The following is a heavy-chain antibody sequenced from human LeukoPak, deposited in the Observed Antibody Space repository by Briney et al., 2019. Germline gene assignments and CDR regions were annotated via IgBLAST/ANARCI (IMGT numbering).Heavy chain of an antibody. CDR2: ISAYNGNT. V-gene: IGHV1-18*01. J-gene: IGHJ5*02. Sequence: GASVKVSCKASGYTFTSYGISWARQAPGQGLEWMGWISAYNGNTNYAQKFQGRVTMTRNTSISTAYMELSSLRSEDTAVYYCARIPPPGNRYFDWFLSHEDWFDPWGQGTLVTVSS. CDR1: GYTFTSYG. D-gene: IGHD3-9*01. CDR3: ARIPPPGNRYFDWFLSHEDWFDP.